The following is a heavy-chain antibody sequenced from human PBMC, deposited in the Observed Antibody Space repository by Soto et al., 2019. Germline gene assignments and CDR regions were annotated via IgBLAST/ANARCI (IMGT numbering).Heavy chain of an antibody. CDR2: ISYDGSNK. V-gene: IGHV3-30-3*01. CDR3: ARSDGYNWCCFAY. J-gene: IGHJ4*02. CDR1: GFTFSSYA. D-gene: IGHD5-12*01. Sequence: QVQLVESGGGVVQPGRSLRLSCAASGFTFSSYAMHWVRQAPGKGLEWVAVISYDGSNKYYADSVKGRFTISRDNSKNTLYRQMNSLRAEDTAVYYCARSDGYNWCCFAYWGQGTLVTGSS.